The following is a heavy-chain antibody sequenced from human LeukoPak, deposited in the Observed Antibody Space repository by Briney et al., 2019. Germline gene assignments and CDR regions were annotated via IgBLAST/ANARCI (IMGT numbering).Heavy chain of an antibody. CDR1: GFTFSSHW. D-gene: IGHD6-6*01. Sequence: PGGSLRLSCAASGFTFSSHWMIWVRQAPGRGLEWVGNVKQDGSEKYYVASVKGRFTISRVNAKNTLYLQMNSLRVEDTAVYYCATGRAAHLFDYWGQGTLVTVSS. CDR3: ATGRAAHLFDY. V-gene: IGHV3-7*01. CDR2: VKQDGSEK. J-gene: IGHJ4*02.